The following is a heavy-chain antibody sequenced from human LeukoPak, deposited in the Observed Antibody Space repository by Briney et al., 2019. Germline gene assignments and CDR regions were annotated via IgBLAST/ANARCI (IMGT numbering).Heavy chain of an antibody. CDR3: ARGLGGSGSYFLTFDY. CDR1: GYTFTSYR. J-gene: IGHJ4*02. CDR2: ISAYNGNT. D-gene: IGHD1-26*01. Sequence: ASVKVSCKASGYTFTSYRINWVRPPPGQELEWMGWISAYNGNTKYAEKVQGRVTMTTDTSTSTAYMELRSLRSDDTAVYYCARGLGGSGSYFLTFDYWGQGTLVTVSS. V-gene: IGHV1-18*01.